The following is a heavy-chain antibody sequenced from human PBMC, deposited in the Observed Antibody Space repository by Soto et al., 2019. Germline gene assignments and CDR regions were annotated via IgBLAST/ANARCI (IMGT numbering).Heavy chain of an antibody. CDR1: GGSISSGGYY. CDR3: AREVMQLLDY. V-gene: IGHV4-31*03. CDR2: IYYSGST. Sequence: PSETLSLTCTVSGGSISSGGYYWSWIRQHPGKGLEWIGYIYYSGSTYYNPSLKSRVTISVDTSKNQFSLKLSSVTAADTAVYYCAREVMQLLDYWGQGTLVTVS. D-gene: IGHD3-16*01. J-gene: IGHJ4*02.